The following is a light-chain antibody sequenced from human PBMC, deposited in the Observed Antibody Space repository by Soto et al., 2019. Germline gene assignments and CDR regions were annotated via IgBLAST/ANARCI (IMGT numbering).Light chain of an antibody. J-gene: IGKJ5*01. V-gene: IGKV3-20*01. CDR2: GAF. Sequence: EIVLTPSPGTLSLSPVERATLSCRASQGVTSSYLAWYQQKPGQAPRLLIFGAFNRATGIPDRFSGSGSGTDFTLTISRLEPEDFAVYYCQQYDTSSVTFGQGTRLEIK. CDR3: QQYDTSSVT. CDR1: QGVTSSY.